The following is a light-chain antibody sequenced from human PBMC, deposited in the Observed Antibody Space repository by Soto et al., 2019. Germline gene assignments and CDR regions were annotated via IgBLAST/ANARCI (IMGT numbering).Light chain of an antibody. CDR1: QSISSY. V-gene: IGKV1-39*01. CDR2: AAS. CDR3: QQSGT. J-gene: IGKJ1*01. Sequence: DIQMTQSPSSLSASVGDRVTITCRASQSISSYLNWYQQKPGKAPKLLIYAASSLQSGVPSRFSGSGSGTDFTLTNSSLQPEDFATYYCQQSGTFGQGTKVEIK.